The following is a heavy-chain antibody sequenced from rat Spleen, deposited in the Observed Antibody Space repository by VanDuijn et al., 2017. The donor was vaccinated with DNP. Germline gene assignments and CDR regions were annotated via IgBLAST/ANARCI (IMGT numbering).Heavy chain of an antibody. CDR2: INKDSSTI. CDR3: ARLGWHGWFAY. Sequence: EVKLVESGGGLVQPGRSLKVSCAASGFNFNDYWMGWVRQAPGKGLEWIGEINKDSSTINYSPSLKDKFTISRDNAQNTLYRQMSKLGSEDTAIYYCARLGWHGWFAYWGQGTLVTVSS. V-gene: IGHV4-2*01. D-gene: IGHD1-11*01. CDR1: GFNFNDYW. J-gene: IGHJ3*01.